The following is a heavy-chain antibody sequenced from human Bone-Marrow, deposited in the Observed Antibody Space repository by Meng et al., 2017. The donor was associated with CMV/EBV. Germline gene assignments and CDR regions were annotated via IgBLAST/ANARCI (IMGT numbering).Heavy chain of an antibody. CDR1: GGSFSGYY. Sequence: LRLSCAVYGGSFSGYYWSWVRQPPGKGLEWIGEINHSGSTSYNPSLESRVTISVDTSKSQFSLKLSSVTAADTAMYYCARSDSSNYYPHDYWGQGTLVTVSS. J-gene: IGHJ4*02. CDR2: INHSGST. D-gene: IGHD3-22*01. V-gene: IGHV4-34*09. CDR3: ARSDSSNYYPHDY.